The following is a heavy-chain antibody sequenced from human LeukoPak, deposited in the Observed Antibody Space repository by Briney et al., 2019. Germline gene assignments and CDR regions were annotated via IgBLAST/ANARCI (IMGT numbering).Heavy chain of an antibody. CDR2: ISGSGGST. Sequence: PGGSLRLSCAASGFTFSSYAMSWVRQAPGKGLEWVSAISGSGGSTYYADSVKGRFTISRDNSKNTLYLQMTSLRAEDTAVYYCAKDYAVLETPVWGSYRFNYWGQGTLVTVSS. CDR1: GFTFSSYA. CDR3: AKDYAVLETPVWGSYRFNY. V-gene: IGHV3-23*01. J-gene: IGHJ4*02. D-gene: IGHD3-16*02.